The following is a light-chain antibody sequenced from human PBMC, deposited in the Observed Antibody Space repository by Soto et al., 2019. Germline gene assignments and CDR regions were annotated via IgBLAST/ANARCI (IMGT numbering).Light chain of an antibody. V-gene: IGKV1-39*01. J-gene: IGKJ5*01. CDR2: GAS. CDR3: QQSYSSPTIT. CDR1: RNISNY. Sequence: DIQMTQSPSSLSASVGDRVTITCRASRNISNYLNWYQHKPGKAPNLLMYGASSLQSGVPSRFSGSGSGTDFSLTISSLQPEDFATYYCQQSYSSPTITFDQGTRLAI.